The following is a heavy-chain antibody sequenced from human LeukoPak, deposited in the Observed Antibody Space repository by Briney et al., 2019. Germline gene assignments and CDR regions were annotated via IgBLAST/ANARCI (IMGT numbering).Heavy chain of an antibody. Sequence: GRSLRLSCAASGFTFSSYGMHWVRQAPGKGLEWISAIRGTGGTTYYADSVKGRCTISRDNSRNTVYLQMNSLRAEDTALYFCGKDPNGDYVGAFDFWGPGTMVTVSS. CDR2: IRGTGGTT. CDR3: GKDPNGDYVGAFDF. J-gene: IGHJ3*01. CDR1: GFTFSSYG. D-gene: IGHD4-17*01. V-gene: IGHV3-23*01.